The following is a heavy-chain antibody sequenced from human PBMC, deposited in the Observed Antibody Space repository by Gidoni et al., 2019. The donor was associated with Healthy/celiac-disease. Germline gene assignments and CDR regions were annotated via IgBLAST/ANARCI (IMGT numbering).Heavy chain of an antibody. Sequence: QPQLQDWGPGLVQPSQTLSLTCPVPGGSISSGNSYLSWIRQPAGKGLEWIGRIYTSGSTNYNPSLKSRVTISVDTSTNQFSLKLSSVTAADTAVYYCARVRHSGSLHPWGQGTLVTVSS. J-gene: IGHJ5*02. V-gene: IGHV4-61*02. D-gene: IGHD1-26*01. CDR1: GGSISSGNSY. CDR2: IYTSGST. CDR3: ARVRHSGSLHP.